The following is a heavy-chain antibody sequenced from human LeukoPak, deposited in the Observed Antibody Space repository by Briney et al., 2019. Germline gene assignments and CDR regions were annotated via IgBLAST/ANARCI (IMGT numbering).Heavy chain of an antibody. J-gene: IGHJ4*02. CDR2: FDPEDGET. V-gene: IGHV1-24*01. D-gene: IGHD5-12*01. CDR3: ATECGYSGYDSCEDY. Sequence: ASVKASCKVSGYTLTELSMHWVRQAPGKGLERMGGFDPEDGETIYAQKFQGRVTMTEDTSTDTAYMELSSLRSEDTAVYYCATECGYSGYDSCEDYWGQGTLVTVSS. CDR1: GYTLTELS.